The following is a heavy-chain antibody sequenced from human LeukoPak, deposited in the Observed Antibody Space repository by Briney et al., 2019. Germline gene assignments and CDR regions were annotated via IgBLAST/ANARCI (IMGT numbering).Heavy chain of an antibody. J-gene: IGHJ4*02. D-gene: IGHD3-22*01. V-gene: IGHV4-59*08. CDR1: GGSIRSYY. Sequence: PSETLSLTCTVSGGSIRSYYWSWIRQPPGKGLEWIGYIYYSGSTNYNPSLKSRVTISVDTSKNQFSLKLSSVTAADTAVYYCARHYYDSSGYTEYYFGYWGQGTLVTVSS. CDR3: ARHYYDSSGYTEYYFGY. CDR2: IYYSGST.